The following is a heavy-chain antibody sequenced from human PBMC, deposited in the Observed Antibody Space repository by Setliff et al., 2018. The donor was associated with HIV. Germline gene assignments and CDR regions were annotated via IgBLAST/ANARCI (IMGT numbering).Heavy chain of an antibody. D-gene: IGHD3-22*01. J-gene: IGHJ3*02. Sequence: ASVKVSCKTSGYTFPDYYLHWVRQAPGQGLEWMGRISPNSGGTNYAQKFQGRVTMTRDTSINTVYMELSSLRSDDTAVYYCARAGDYYDSRNYLTRGPTAFDIWGQGTMVTVSS. CDR3: ARAGDYYDSRNYLTRGPTAFDI. CDR1: GYTFPDYY. V-gene: IGHV1-2*06. CDR2: ISPNSGGT.